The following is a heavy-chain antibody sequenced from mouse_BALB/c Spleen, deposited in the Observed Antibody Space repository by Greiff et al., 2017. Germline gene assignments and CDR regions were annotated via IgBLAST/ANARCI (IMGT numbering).Heavy chain of an antibody. J-gene: IGHJ4*01. Sequence: EVKLVESGGGLVQPGGSRKLSCAASGFTFSSFGMHWVRQAPEKGLEWVAYISSGSSTIYYADTVKGRFTISRDNPKNTLFLQMTSLRSEDTAMYYCARSDIYDGYYDAMDYWGQGTSVTVSS. V-gene: IGHV5-17*02. D-gene: IGHD2-3*01. CDR3: ARSDIYDGYYDAMDY. CDR2: ISSGSSTI. CDR1: GFTFSSFG.